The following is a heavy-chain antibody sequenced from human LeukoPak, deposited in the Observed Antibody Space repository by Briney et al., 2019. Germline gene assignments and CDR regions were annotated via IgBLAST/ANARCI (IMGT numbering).Heavy chain of an antibody. D-gene: IGHD6-19*01. Sequence: PGGSLRLSCAASGFTFNSYAMSWVRQAPGKGLEWVSAISGSGGSTYYADSVKGRFTISRDNSKNTLYLQMNSLRAEDTAVYYCAKDSSGWFISEYFQHWGQGTLVTVSS. CDR2: ISGSGGST. V-gene: IGHV3-23*01. CDR1: GFTFNSYA. J-gene: IGHJ1*01. CDR3: AKDSSGWFISEYFQH.